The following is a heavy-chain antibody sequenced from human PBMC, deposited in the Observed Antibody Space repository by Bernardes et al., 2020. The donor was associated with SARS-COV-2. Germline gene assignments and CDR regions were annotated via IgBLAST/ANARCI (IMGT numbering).Heavy chain of an antibody. CDR2: INPNSGGT. D-gene: IGHD3-10*01. CDR3: ARYDNWNPHTLLWFGDHAGGMDV. V-gene: IGHV1-2*02. Sequence: ASVKVSCKASGYTFTGYYMHWVRQARGQGLEWMGWINPNSGGTNYAQKFQGRVTMTRDTSISTAYMELSRLRSDDTAVYYCARYDNWNPHTLLWFGDHAGGMDVWGQGTTVTVSS. J-gene: IGHJ6*02. CDR1: GYTFTGYY.